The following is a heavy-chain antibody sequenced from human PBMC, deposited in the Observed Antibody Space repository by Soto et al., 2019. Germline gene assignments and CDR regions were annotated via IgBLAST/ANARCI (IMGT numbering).Heavy chain of an antibody. CDR2: IYYSGST. D-gene: IGHD3-10*01. CDR3: AREGGGSGSYYNVGYYFDY. V-gene: IGHV4-59*01. Sequence: ASETLSLTCTVSGGSISSYYWSWIRQPPGKGLEWIGYIYYSGSTNYNPSLKSRVTISVDTSKNQFSLKLSSVTAADTAVYYCAREGGGSGSYYNVGYYFDYWGQGTLVTVSS. J-gene: IGHJ4*02. CDR1: GGSISSYY.